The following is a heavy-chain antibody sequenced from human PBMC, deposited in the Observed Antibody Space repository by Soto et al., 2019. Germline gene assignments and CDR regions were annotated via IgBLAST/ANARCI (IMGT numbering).Heavy chain of an antibody. CDR2: ISGSGGST. CDR3: ARAGAAAGFGWFDP. CDR1: GFTFSSYA. D-gene: IGHD6-13*01. J-gene: IGHJ5*02. Sequence: PGGSLRLSCAASGFTFSSYAMSWVRQAPGKGLEWVSAISGSGGSTYYADSVKGRFTISRDNSKNTLYLQMNSLRAEDTAVYYCARAGAAAGFGWFDPWGQGTLVTVSS. V-gene: IGHV3-23*01.